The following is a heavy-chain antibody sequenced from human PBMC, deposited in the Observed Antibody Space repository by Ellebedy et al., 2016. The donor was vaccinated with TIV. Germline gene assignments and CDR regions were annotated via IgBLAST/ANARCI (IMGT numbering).Heavy chain of an antibody. CDR2: IYYSGST. J-gene: IGHJ4*02. V-gene: IGHV4-59*01. D-gene: IGHD5-24*01. CDR1: GGSIRSYY. CDR3: ARARRDGYNYYFDY. Sequence: MPSETLSLTCTVSGGSIRSYYWSWIRQPPGKGLECIGYIYYSGSTNYNPSLKSRVTISVDMSKNQFSLKPNSMTAADTAVYFCARARRDGYNYYFDYWGQGTLVTVSS.